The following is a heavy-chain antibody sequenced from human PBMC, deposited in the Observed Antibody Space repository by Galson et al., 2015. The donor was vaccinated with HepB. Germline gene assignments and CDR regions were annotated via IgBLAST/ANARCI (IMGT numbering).Heavy chain of an antibody. J-gene: IGHJ4*02. CDR2: TYYRSKWHR. CDR1: GDSVSSNSAA. Sequence: CAISGDSVSSNSAAWNWIRQSPSRGLEWLGRTYYRSKWHRGYAASVKSRITINPDTSKNQFSLQLNSVTPEDAALYFCARLHGGRVDYWGQGTLVAVSS. V-gene: IGHV6-1*01. CDR3: ARLHGGRVDY. D-gene: IGHD3-16*01.